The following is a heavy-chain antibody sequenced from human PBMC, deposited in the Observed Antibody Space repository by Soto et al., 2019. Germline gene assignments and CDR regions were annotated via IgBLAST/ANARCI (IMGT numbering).Heavy chain of an antibody. J-gene: IGHJ4*02. V-gene: IGHV4-39*01. CDR3: ARHVNSSSYFDY. CDR1: GDSINSSDYY. CDR2: ISYSVTT. D-gene: IGHD6-13*01. Sequence: SETLSLTCTVSGDSINSSDYYWGWIRQPPGKGLEWIGSISYSVTTYYNPSLKSRVTISVDPSMTHFSLRLTSLTAPDTALYYCARHVNSSSYFDYWGQGTPVTVSS.